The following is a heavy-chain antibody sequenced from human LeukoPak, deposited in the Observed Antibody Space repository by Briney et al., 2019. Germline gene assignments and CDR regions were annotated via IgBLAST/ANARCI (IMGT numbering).Heavy chain of an antibody. Sequence: GGSLRLSCAASGFTFSSYWMSWARQAPGKVLEWVANIKKDGSEKYYVDSVKGRFTISRDNAKKSLYLQMNSLRAEDTAVYYCARHLAGVTGYTYGRGIDYWGQGTLVTVSS. J-gene: IGHJ4*02. CDR2: IKKDGSEK. CDR3: ARHLAGVTGYTYGRGIDY. V-gene: IGHV3-7*01. D-gene: IGHD5-18*01. CDR1: GFTFSSYW.